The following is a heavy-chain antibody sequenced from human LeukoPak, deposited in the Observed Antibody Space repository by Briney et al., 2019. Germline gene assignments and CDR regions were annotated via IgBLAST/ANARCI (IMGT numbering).Heavy chain of an antibody. D-gene: IGHD6-13*01. CDR1: GGSFSGYY. V-gene: IGHV4-34*01. CDR2: INHSGST. CDR3: AREKAAAGLRTFDY. Sequence: SETLSLTCAVYGGSFSGYYWSWIRQPPGKGLEWIGEINHSGSTNYNPSLKSRVTISVDTSKNQFSLKLSSVTAADTAVYYCAREKAAAGLRTFDYWGQGTLVTVSS. J-gene: IGHJ4*02.